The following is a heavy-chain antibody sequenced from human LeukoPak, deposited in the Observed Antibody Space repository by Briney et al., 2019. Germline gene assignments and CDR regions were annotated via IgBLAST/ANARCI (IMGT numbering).Heavy chain of an antibody. Sequence: SETLSLTCAVYGGSFSGYYWSWIRQPPGKGLEWIGEINHSGSTNYNPSLKSRVTISVDTSKNQFSLKLSSVTAADTAVYCCARDCGGDCYAGYWGQGTLVTVSS. CDR1: GGSFSGYY. V-gene: IGHV4-34*01. J-gene: IGHJ4*02. CDR3: ARDCGGDCYAGY. CDR2: INHSGST. D-gene: IGHD2-21*02.